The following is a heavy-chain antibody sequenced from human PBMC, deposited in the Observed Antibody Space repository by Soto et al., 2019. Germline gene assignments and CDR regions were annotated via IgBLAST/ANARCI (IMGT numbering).Heavy chain of an antibody. V-gene: IGHV4-31*03. J-gene: IGHJ4*02. CDR3: ARDHKVVLDY. CDR2: IYYSGST. CDR1: GGSISSGGYY. Sequence: PSETLSLTCTVSGGSISSGGYYWSWIRQHPGKGLEWIGYIYYSGSTYYNPSLKSRVTISVDTSKNQFSLKLSSVTAADTAVYYCARDHKVVLDYWGQGTLVTVSS. D-gene: IGHD2-15*01.